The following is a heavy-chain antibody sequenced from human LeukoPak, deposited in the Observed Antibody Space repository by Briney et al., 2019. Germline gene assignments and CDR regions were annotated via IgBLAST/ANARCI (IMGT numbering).Heavy chain of an antibody. CDR3: ARGRYGEQWLVFPLRPNYYYYYMDV. D-gene: IGHD6-19*01. CDR1: GGSFSGYY. CDR2: INHSGST. V-gene: IGHV4-34*01. Sequence: SESLSLTCAVYGGSFSGYYWSWIRQPPGKGLEWMGEINHSGSTNYNPSLKSRVTISVDTSKNQFSLKLSSVTAADTAVYYCARGRYGEQWLVFPLRPNYYYYYMDVWGKGTTVTVSS. J-gene: IGHJ6*03.